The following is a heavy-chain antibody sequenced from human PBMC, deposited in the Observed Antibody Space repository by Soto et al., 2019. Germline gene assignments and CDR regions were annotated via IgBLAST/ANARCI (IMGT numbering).Heavy chain of an antibody. D-gene: IGHD2-21*02. Sequence: SLKVSCKASGGTFSSYAISWVRQAPGQGLEWMGGIIPIFGTANYAQKFQGRVTITADESTSTAYMELSSLRSEDTAVYYCARDIVVVTAIPNGYYYYYYGMDVWGQGTTVTVSS. CDR2: IIPIFGTA. V-gene: IGHV1-69*13. J-gene: IGHJ6*02. CDR1: GGTFSSYA. CDR3: ARDIVVVTAIPNGYYYYYYGMDV.